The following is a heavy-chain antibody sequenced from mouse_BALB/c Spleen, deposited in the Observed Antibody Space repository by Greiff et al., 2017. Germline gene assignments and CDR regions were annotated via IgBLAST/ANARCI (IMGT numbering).Heavy chain of an antibody. V-gene: IGHV1-87*01. D-gene: IGHD1-1*02. CDR1: GYTFTSYW. Sequence: SGAELARPGASVKLSCKASGYTFTSYWMQWVKQRPGQGLEWIGAIYPGDGDTRYTQKFKGKATLTADKSSSTAYMQLSSLASEDSAVYYCARTGSHFDYWGQGTTLTVSS. CDR2: IYPGDGDT. CDR3: ARTGSHFDY. J-gene: IGHJ2*01.